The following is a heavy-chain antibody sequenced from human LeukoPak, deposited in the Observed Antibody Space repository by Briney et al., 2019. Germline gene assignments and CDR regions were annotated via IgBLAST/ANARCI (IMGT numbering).Heavy chain of an antibody. CDR3: ARGNGRITIFGEWLLVAFDI. V-gene: IGHV1-69*13. D-gene: IGHD3-3*01. CDR2: IIPIFGTA. CDR1: GGTFSSYA. J-gene: IGHJ3*02. Sequence: SVKVACKASGGTFSSYAISWVRQAPGQGLEWMGGIIPIFGTANYAQKFQGRVTITADESTSTAYMELSSLRSEDTAVYYCARGNGRITIFGEWLLVAFDIWGQGTMVTVSS.